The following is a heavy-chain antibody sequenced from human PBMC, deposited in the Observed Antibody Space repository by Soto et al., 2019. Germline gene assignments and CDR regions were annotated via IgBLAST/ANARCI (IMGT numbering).Heavy chain of an antibody. J-gene: IGHJ4*02. CDR1: GGTFSSYA. Sequence: QVQLVQSGAEVKKPGSSVKVSCKASGGTFSSYAISWVRQAPGQGLEWMGGIIPIFGTANYAQKFQGRVTITADKSTSAAYMELSSLRSEDTAVYYCGYSSSWYQIKYLGYWGQGTLVTVSS. CDR3: GYSSSWYQIKYLGY. D-gene: IGHD6-13*01. V-gene: IGHV1-69*06. CDR2: IIPIFGTA.